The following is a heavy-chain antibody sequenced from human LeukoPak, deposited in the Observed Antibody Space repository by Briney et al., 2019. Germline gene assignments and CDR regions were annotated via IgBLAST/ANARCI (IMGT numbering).Heavy chain of an antibody. CDR2: IYSGGST. CDR3: AREGSGNSGYDGSFDY. V-gene: IGHV3-66*01. CDR1: GFTVSSNY. D-gene: IGHD5-12*01. J-gene: IGHJ4*02. Sequence: PGGSLRLSCAASGFTVSSNYMSWVRQAPGKGLEWVSVIYSGGSTYYADSVKGRFTISRDNSKNTLYLQMSSLRAEDTAVYYCAREGSGNSGYDGSFDYWGQGTLVTVSS.